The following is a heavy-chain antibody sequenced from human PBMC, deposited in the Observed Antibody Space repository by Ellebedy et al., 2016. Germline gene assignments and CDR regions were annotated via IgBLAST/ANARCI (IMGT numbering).Heavy chain of an antibody. CDR2: VIPIFATP. J-gene: IGHJ6*02. CDR1: GGTFSSYT. CDR3: VRDHLPHSPDTMMLFETYAMDV. D-gene: IGHD3-22*01. Sequence: SVKVSCXASGGTFSSYTISWVRQAPGQGLEWMGGVIPIFATPNYAQKFQGRLTITADESTSTAYMELHSLTSDDTAIYYCVRDHLPHSPDTMMLFETYAMDVWGQGTTVTVSS. V-gene: IGHV1-69*13.